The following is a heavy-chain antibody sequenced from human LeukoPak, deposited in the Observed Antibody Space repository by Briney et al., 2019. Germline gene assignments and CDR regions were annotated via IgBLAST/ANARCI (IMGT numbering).Heavy chain of an antibody. CDR3: AKRDF. J-gene: IGHJ4*02. CDR2: ISGSGGTT. V-gene: IGHV3-23*01. Sequence: GGSLRLSCAASGFTFSSYSVNWVRQAPGKGLEWVSSISGSGGTTYYAGSVKGRFTISRDNSKNTLFLQMNSLRADDTAIYYCAKRDFWGQGTLVTVSS. CDR1: GFTFSSYS.